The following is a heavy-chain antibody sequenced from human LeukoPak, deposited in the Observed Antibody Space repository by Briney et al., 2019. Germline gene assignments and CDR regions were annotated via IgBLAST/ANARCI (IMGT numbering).Heavy chain of an antibody. Sequence: ASVKVSCKASGYTFTGYYMHWVRQAPGQGLEWMGWINPNSGGTNYAQKFQGRVTMTRDTSISTAYMELSRLRSDDTAVYYCARALRGATIRYYLDYWGQGTLVTVSS. CDR3: ARALRGATIRYYLDY. CDR2: INPNSGGT. V-gene: IGHV1-2*02. J-gene: IGHJ4*02. CDR1: GYTFTGYY. D-gene: IGHD5-24*01.